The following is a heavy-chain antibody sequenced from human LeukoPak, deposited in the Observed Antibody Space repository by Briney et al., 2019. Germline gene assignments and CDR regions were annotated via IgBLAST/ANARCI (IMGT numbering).Heavy chain of an antibody. Sequence: GESLKISFKGSGYSFTSYWISWVRQMPGKGLEWMGRIDPSDSYTNYSPSFQGHVTISADKSISTAYLQWSSLKASDTAMYYCARSPRPHYYDSSGPGSNWGQGTMVTVSS. CDR3: ARSPRPHYYDSSGPGSN. V-gene: IGHV5-10-1*01. J-gene: IGHJ3*01. CDR1: GYSFTSYW. CDR2: IDPSDSYT. D-gene: IGHD3-22*01.